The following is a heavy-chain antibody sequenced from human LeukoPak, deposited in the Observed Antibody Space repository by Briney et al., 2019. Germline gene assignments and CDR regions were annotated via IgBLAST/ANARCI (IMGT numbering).Heavy chain of an antibody. CDR3: ARGSGSATVTPFDI. V-gene: IGHV4-59*01. D-gene: IGHD4-17*01. J-gene: IGHJ3*02. Sequence: SETLSLTCTASGGSISSYYWSWIRRPPGKGLEWIGYIFYSGSANYNPSLKSRVTISLDTAKNQLSLKLSSVTAADTAVYYCARGSGSATVTPFDIWGQGTMVTLSS. CDR1: GGSISSYY. CDR2: IFYSGSA.